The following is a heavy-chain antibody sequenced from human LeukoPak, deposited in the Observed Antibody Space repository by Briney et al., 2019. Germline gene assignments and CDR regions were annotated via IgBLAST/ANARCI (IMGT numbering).Heavy chain of an antibody. J-gene: IGHJ4*02. CDR1: GGSISSGDYY. V-gene: IGHV4-31*03. Sequence: SETLSLTCTVSGGSISSGDYYWSWIRQHPGEGLEWIGYIYYSGSTYYNPSLKSRVTIPVDTSKNQFSLNLNSATAADTAVYYCASGREVTATLPFWGQGTLVTVSS. CDR2: IYYSGST. CDR3: ASGREVTATLPF. D-gene: IGHD2-15*01.